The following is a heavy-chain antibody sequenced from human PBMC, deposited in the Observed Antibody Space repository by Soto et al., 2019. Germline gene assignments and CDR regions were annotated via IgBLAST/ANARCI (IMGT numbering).Heavy chain of an antibody. J-gene: IGHJ4*02. CDR1: GGSVSSGGYS. CDR2: IYHSGST. Sequence: QLQLQESGSGLVKPSQILSLTCAVSGGSVSSGGYSWSWIRQPPGKGLEWIGYIYHSGSTYYNPSLKSRVTISVDRSKSQFSLKLSSVTAADTAVYYCARRPYDVLTGFYLYYFDYWGQGTLVTVSS. V-gene: IGHV4-30-2*01. CDR3: ARRPYDVLTGFYLYYFDY. D-gene: IGHD3-9*01.